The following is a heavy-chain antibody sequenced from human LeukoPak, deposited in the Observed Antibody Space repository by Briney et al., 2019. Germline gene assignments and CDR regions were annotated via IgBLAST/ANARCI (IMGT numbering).Heavy chain of an antibody. CDR2: IYTTGST. D-gene: IGHD3-10*01. J-gene: IGHJ4*02. CDR1: GCSTIRYY. Sequence: SHTLSLTCTVSGCSTIRYYWSWIRQPARKGQEWIVRIYTTGSTNYNPPPNSRVTISVHTSKNHFSLKLSSLSPPDTPLFYTASGVYTGLLRFGELAYWGQGTLVTVSS. V-gene: IGHV4-4*07. CDR3: ASGVYTGLLRFGELAY.